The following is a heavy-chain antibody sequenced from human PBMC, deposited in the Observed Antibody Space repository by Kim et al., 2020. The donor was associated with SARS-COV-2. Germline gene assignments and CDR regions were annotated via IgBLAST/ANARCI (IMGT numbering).Heavy chain of an antibody. D-gene: IGHD3-22*01. V-gene: IGHV4-34*01. Sequence: SETLSLTCAVYGGSFSGYYWSWIRQPPGKGLEWIGEINHSVSTNYNPSLKSRVTISVDTSKNQFSLKLSSVTAADTAVYYCARGAVSVTIIVVVTAYYGDVRDVWGQETTVTVSS. CDR2: INHSVST. CDR3: ARGAVSVTIIVVVTAYYGDVRDV. J-gene: IGHJ6*02. CDR1: GGSFSGYY.